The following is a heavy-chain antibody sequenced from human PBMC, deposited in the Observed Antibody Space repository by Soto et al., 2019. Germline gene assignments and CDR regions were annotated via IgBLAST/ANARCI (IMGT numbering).Heavy chain of an antibody. V-gene: IGHV3-23*01. J-gene: IGHJ6*02. CDR1: ELTFSNYA. CDR3: AKFILSGGFYYGMDV. CDR2: ISASGSTT. Sequence: GGSLRLSCATSELTFSNYAVSWVRQAADKGLEWVSAISASGSTTYYADSVRGRFTVSRDNSKNTVYLQMDSLRAEDTAVYYCAKFILSGGFYYGMDVWGQGTTVTVSS. D-gene: IGHD3-10*01.